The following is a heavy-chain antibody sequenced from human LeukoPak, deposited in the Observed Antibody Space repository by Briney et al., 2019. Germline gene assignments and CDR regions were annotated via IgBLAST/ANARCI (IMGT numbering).Heavy chain of an antibody. D-gene: IGHD2-2*02. Sequence: GESLKISCKGSGNSFTNYWIGWVRQMPGKGLEWMGIIYPGDSDTRYSPSFQGQVTISADKSINTAYLQWSSLKASDTAMYYCARPGGYCRSTSCYMSGYFDYWGQGTLVTVSS. CDR1: GNSFTNYW. CDR3: ARPGGYCRSTSCYMSGYFDY. V-gene: IGHV5-51*01. J-gene: IGHJ4*02. CDR2: IYPGDSDT.